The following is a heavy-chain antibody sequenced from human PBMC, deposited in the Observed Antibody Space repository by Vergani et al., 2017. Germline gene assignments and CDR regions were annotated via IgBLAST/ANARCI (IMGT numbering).Heavy chain of an antibody. Sequence: QLQLQESGPGLVPPSQTLSLPSSLSSSSLTPSSYSFLCLPHPPGIPLLIIASVYYSGSTYYNPSLKSRVTISVDTSKNPFSLKLSSVTAADTAVYYCTRRAGTYSWFDPWGQGTLVTVSS. V-gene: IGHV4-39*02. D-gene: IGHD1-1*01. CDR1: SSSLTPSSYS. J-gene: IGHJ5*02. CDR2: VYYSGST. CDR3: TRRAGTYSWFDP.